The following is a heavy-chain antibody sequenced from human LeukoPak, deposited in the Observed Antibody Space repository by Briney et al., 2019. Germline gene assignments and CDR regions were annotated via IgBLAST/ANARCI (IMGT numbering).Heavy chain of an antibody. D-gene: IGHD6-13*01. CDR2: IYYSGST. CDR1: GGSISSGGYF. CDR3: ASVSIDSSTWYVNY. V-gene: IGHV4-31*03. Sequence: SETLSLTCTVSGGSISSGGYFWSWIRQHPGKGLEYIGYIYYSGSTYYNPSRKSRVSISVDTSKTQFSLTLSSVTAADTAVYSCASVSIDSSTWYVNYWGQGNLVTVSS. J-gene: IGHJ4*02.